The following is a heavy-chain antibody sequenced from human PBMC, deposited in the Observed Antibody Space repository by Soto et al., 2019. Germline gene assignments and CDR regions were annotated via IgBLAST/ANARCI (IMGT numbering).Heavy chain of an antibody. V-gene: IGHV3-48*02. J-gene: IGHJ4*02. D-gene: IGHD4-17*01. CDR2: ISSGGSTI. Sequence: GGSLRLSCAASGFTFSTYSMNWVRQAPGKGLEWLSYISSGGSTIFYADSVKGRFTISRDNAENSLYLQVNSLRDEDTAVYYCARDLVTTKNGDFDCWGQGTLVTVSS. CDR3: ARDLVTTKNGDFDC. CDR1: GFTFSTYS.